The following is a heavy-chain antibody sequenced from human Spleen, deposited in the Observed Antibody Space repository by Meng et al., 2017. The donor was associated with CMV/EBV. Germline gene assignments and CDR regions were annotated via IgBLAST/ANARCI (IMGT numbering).Heavy chain of an antibody. J-gene: IGHJ5*02. D-gene: IGHD3-10*01. CDR2: MNPNSGNT. CDR1: RYTFTSYD. CDR3: ARGRGWFDP. V-gene: IGHV1-8*01. Sequence: KGSCKASRYTFTSYDINWVRQATGQGLEWMGWMNPNSGNTGYAQKFQGRVTMTRNTSISTAYMELSSLKSEDTAVYYCARGRGWFDPWGQGTLVTVSS.